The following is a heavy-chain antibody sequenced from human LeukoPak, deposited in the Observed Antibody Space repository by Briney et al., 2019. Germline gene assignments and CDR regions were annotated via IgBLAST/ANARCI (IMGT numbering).Heavy chain of an antibody. CDR3: ARAHYYGSGSVNYYYYGMDV. CDR2: IYYSGST. D-gene: IGHD3-10*01. CDR1: GDSVSSGGYF. V-gene: IGHV4-61*08. J-gene: IGHJ6*02. Sequence: SETLSLTCTVSGDSVSSGGYFWSWIRQPPGKGLEWIGYIYYSGSTDYNPSLKSRVTISVDTSKNQFSLKLSSVTAADTAVYCCARAHYYGSGSVNYYYYGMDVWGQGTTVTVSS.